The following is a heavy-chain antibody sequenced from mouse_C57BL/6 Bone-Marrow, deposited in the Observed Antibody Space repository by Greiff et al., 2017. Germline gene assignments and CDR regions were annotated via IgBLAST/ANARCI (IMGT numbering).Heavy chain of an antibody. CDR2: IDPSDSYT. J-gene: IGHJ3*01. CDR3: ARSKGEVYYYCRGAWFAY. CDR1: GYTFTSYW. D-gene: IGHD1-1*01. Sequence: QVQLQQPGAELVRPGTSVKLSCKASGYTFTSYWMHWVKQRPGQGLEWIGVIDPSDSYTNYNQKFKGKATLTVDTSSSTAYMQLSSLTSEDSAVYYCARSKGEVYYYCRGAWFAYWGQGTLVTVSA. V-gene: IGHV1-59*01.